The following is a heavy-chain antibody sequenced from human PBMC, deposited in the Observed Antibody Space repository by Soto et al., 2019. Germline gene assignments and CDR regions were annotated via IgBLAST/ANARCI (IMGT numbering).Heavy chain of an antibody. J-gene: IGHJ6*02. Sequence: QVQLVQSGAEVKKPGSSVKVSCKASGGTFSSYAISWVRQAPGQGLEWMGGIIPIFGTANYAQKFQGRVTITADESTSTGYMELSSLRSEDTAVYYCARDSDCSSTSCLGEVYYYGMDVWGQGTTVTVSS. V-gene: IGHV1-69*01. D-gene: IGHD2-2*01. CDR3: ARDSDCSSTSCLGEVYYYGMDV. CDR2: IIPIFGTA. CDR1: GGTFSSYA.